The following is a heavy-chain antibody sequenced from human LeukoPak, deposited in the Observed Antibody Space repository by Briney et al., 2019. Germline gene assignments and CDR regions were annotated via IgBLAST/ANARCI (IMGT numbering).Heavy chain of an antibody. Sequence: ASVKVSCKASGHTFTGYYMHWVRQAPGQGLEWMGWINPNSGGTNYAQKFQGRVTMTRDTSISTAYMELSRLRSDDTAVYYCARDQVTMVRGVPYYYYYYMDVWGKGTTVTISS. CDR2: INPNSGGT. D-gene: IGHD3-10*01. J-gene: IGHJ6*03. CDR1: GHTFTGYY. V-gene: IGHV1-2*02. CDR3: ARDQVTMVRGVPYYYYYYMDV.